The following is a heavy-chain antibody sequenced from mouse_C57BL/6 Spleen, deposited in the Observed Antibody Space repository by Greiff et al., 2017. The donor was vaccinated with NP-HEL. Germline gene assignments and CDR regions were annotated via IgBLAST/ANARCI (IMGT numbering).Heavy chain of an antibody. CDR2: ISDGGSYT. CDR1: GFTFSSYA. Sequence: DVMLVESGGGLVKPGGSLKLSCAASGFTFSSYAMSWVRQTPEKRLEWVATISDGGSYTYYPDNVKGRFTISRDNAKNNLYLQMSHLKSEDTAMYYCARESLATGLFDYWGQGTTLTVSS. J-gene: IGHJ2*01. CDR3: ARESLATGLFDY. V-gene: IGHV5-4*01. D-gene: IGHD4-1*02.